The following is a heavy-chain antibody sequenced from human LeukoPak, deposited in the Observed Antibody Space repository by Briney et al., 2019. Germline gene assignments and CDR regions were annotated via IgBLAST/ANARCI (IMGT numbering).Heavy chain of an antibody. J-gene: IGHJ4*02. CDR1: GYTFTSYD. V-gene: IGHV1-8*03. CDR2: MNPNSGNT. Sequence: ASVKVSCKASGYTFTSYDNNWVRQATGQGLEWMGWMNPNSGNTGYAQKFQGRVTITRNTSISTAYMELSSLRSEDTAVYYCARGGYSGYDNDYWGQGTLVTVSS. CDR3: ARGGYSGYDNDY. D-gene: IGHD5-12*01.